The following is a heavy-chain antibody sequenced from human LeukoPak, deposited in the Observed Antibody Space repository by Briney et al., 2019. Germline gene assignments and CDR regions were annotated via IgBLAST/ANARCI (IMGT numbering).Heavy chain of an antibody. CDR2: INPNSGGT. Sequence: ASVKVSCKASGYTFTAYYMHWVRQAPGQGLEWMGWINPNSGGTDYAQKFQGRVTMTRDTSISTAYMELTTLRSDDTAVYYCARDRDTSGWYDYWGQGTLVTVSS. CDR1: GYTFTAYY. D-gene: IGHD6-19*01. CDR3: ARDRDTSGWYDY. V-gene: IGHV1-2*02. J-gene: IGHJ4*02.